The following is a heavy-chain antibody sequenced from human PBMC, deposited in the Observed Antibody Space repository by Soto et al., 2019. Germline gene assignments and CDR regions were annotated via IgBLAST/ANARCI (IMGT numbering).Heavy chain of an antibody. V-gene: IGHV3-48*02. J-gene: IGHJ4*02. CDR1: GFTFSSYS. Sequence: PGGSLRLSCAASGFTFSSYSMNWVRQAPGKGLEWVSYISSSSSTIYYADSVKGRFTISRDNAKNSLYLQMNSLRDEDTAVYYCARDLSGWPRGYYFDYWGQGTLVTVSS. CDR2: ISSSSSTI. CDR3: ARDLSGWPRGYYFDY. D-gene: IGHD6-19*01.